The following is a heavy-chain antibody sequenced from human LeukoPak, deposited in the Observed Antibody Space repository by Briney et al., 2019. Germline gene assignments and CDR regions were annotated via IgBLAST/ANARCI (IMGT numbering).Heavy chain of an antibody. CDR1: GGSISSYY. CDR2: IYTSWST. D-gene: IGHD5-12*01. Sequence: ETLSLTCTVSGGSISSYYWSWIRQPAGEGLEWIGRIYTSWSTNYNPSLKSRVTISVDKSKNPFSLKLSSVPAADKAVYYCAREGPLGWMVATGGFDYWGQGTLVTVSS. J-gene: IGHJ4*02. CDR3: AREGPLGWMVATGGFDY. V-gene: IGHV4-4*07.